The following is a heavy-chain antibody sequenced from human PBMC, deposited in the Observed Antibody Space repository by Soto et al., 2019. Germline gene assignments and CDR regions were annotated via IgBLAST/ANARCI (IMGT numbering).Heavy chain of an antibody. CDR2: ISYDGSNK. CDR3: AKSSTGVFDY. D-gene: IGHD1-1*01. J-gene: IGHJ4*02. CDR1: GFTFSSYG. Sequence: HLGGSLRLSCAASGFTFSSYGMHWVRQAPGKGLEWVAVISYDGSNKYYADSVKGRFTISRDNSKNTLYLQMNSLRAEDTAVYYCAKSSTGVFDYWGQGTLVTVSS. V-gene: IGHV3-30*18.